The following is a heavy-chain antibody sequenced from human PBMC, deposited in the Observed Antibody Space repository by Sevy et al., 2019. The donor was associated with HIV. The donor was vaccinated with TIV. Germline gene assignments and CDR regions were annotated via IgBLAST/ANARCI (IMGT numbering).Heavy chain of an antibody. Sequence: GGSLRLSCAASGFTFSSYSMNWVRQAPGKGLEWVSYISSSSSTIYYADSVKGRFTISRDNAKNSLYLQMNSLRDEDTAVYYFARRDIVVVPAAMTLERPYYYYYYMDVWGKGTTVTVSS. CDR1: GFTFSSYS. J-gene: IGHJ6*03. CDR2: ISSSSSTI. V-gene: IGHV3-48*02. D-gene: IGHD2-2*01. CDR3: ARRDIVVVPAAMTLERPYYYYYYMDV.